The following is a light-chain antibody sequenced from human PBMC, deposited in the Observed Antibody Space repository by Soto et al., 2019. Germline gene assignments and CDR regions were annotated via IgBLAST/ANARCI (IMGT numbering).Light chain of an antibody. CDR2: GNS. V-gene: IGLV1-40*01. Sequence: QSALTQPPSVSGAPGQRITISCTGSSSNIGGGFDVAWYQQLPGAAPKLLIYGNSNRPSGVPDRFSGSKSGTSASLAITGLQAEDEADYYCQSYDSRLTGSGVFGTGPKVTIL. J-gene: IGLJ1*01. CDR1: SSNIGGGFD. CDR3: QSYDSRLTGSGV.